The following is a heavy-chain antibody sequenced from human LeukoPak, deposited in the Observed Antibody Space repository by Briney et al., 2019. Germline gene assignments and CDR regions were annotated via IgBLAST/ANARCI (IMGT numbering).Heavy chain of an antibody. CDR3: ARVSPQVPYYYYGMDV. CDR1: GGSISSYY. J-gene: IGHJ6*04. CDR2: IYYSGST. Sequence: PSETLSLTCTVSGGSISSYYWNWIRQPPGKGLERIGYIYYSGSTNHNPSLQSRVTISVDTSKNQFSLQLISVTAADTAVYYCARVSPQVPYYYYGMDVWGKGTTVTVSS. D-gene: IGHD2-2*01. V-gene: IGHV4-59*01.